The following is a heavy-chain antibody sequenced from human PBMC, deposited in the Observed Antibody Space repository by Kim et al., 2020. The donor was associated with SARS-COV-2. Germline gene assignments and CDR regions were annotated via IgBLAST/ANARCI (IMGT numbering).Heavy chain of an antibody. V-gene: IGHV4-34*01. J-gene: IGHJ6*01. CDR1: GGSFSGYY. CDR2: INHSGST. Sequence: SETLSLTCAVYGGSFSGYYWSWIRQPPGKGLEWIGEINHSGSTNYNPSLKSRVTISVDTSKNQFSLKLSSVTAADTAVYYCARVGRLAARPLDYGMDVWG. CDR3: ARVGRLAARPLDYGMDV. D-gene: IGHD6-6*01.